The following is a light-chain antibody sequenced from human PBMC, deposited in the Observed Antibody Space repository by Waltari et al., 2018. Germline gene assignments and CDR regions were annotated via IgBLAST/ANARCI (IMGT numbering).Light chain of an antibody. J-gene: IGKJ1*01. CDR2: DVS. Sequence: VAMTQSPLSLPVTIGQPASISCRSSQSLGHSDGNTYLDWFQQSPGQSPRRLIHDVSNRDSGVPDRFSGSGSGTDFTLKISRVEAEDVGVYYCMQGTHWPPWTFGQGP. CDR3: MQGTHWPPWT. V-gene: IGKV2-30*02. CDR1: QSLGHSDGNTY.